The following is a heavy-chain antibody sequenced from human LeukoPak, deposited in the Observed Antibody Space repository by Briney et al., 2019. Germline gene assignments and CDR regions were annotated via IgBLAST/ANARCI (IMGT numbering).Heavy chain of an antibody. J-gene: IGHJ4*02. D-gene: IGHD2-2*01. CDR1: GYTFTGYY. CDR2: INPNSGGT. V-gene: IGHV1-2*02. CDR3: ARDSGYCSSTSCSHIFDY. Sequence: ASVKVSCKASGYTFTGYYMHWVRQAPGRGLEWMGWINPNSGGTNYAQKFRGRVTMTRDTSISTAYMELSRLRSDDTAVYYCARDSGYCSSTSCSHIFDYWGQGTLVTVSS.